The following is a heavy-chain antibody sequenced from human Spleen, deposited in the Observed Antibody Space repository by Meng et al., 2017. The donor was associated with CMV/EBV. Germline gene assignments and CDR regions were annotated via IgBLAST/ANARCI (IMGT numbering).Heavy chain of an antibody. D-gene: IGHD6-13*01. J-gene: IGHJ4*02. V-gene: IGHV4-39*07. Sequence: QVHLQEAGPGLVKPSQTLSLTCTVSGGSISNGDYYWSWIRQPPGKGLEWIGSIYYSGSTYYNPSLKSRVTISVDTSKNQFSLKLSSVTAADTAVYYCASPPGIAAAVSGDYWGQGTLVTVSS. CDR1: GGSISNGDYY. CDR3: ASPPGIAAAVSGDY. CDR2: IYYSGST.